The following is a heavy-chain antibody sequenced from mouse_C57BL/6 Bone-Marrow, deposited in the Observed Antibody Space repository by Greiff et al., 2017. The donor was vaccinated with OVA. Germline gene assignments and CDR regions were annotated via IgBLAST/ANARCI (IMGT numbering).Heavy chain of an antibody. Sequence: EVKVEESGGGLVKPGGSLKLSCAASGFTFSDYGMHWVRQAPEKGLEWVAYISSGSSTIYYADTVKGRFTISRDNAKNTLFRQVTSLRSEDTAVYNCARQTTVVEDYFDYWGQGTTLTVSS. CDR2: ISSGSSTI. CDR1: GFTFSDYG. D-gene: IGHD1-1*01. CDR3: ARQTTVVEDYFDY. V-gene: IGHV5-17*01. J-gene: IGHJ2*01.